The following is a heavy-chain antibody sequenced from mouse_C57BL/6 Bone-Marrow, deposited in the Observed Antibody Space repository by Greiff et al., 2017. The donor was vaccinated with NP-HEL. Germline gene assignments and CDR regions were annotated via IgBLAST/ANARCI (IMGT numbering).Heavy chain of an antibody. J-gene: IGHJ3*01. Sequence: QVHVKQPGAELVKPGASVKLSCKASGYTFTRYWMHWVKQRPGPGLAWIGMIHPNSGSTNYNEKFKSKATLTVDKSSSTAYIQLSSLTSEDSACYYCGGRRYYYGSSPFAYWGQGTLVTVSA. CDR2: IHPNSGST. D-gene: IGHD1-1*01. CDR3: GGRRYYYGSSPFAY. V-gene: IGHV1-64*01. CDR1: GYTFTRYW.